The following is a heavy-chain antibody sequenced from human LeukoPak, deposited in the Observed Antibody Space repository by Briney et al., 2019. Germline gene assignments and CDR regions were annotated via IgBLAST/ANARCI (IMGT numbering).Heavy chain of an antibody. Sequence: GGSLRLSCAASGFTFSSYSMNWVRQAPGKGLEWVSYISSSSSTIYYADSVKGRFTISRDNAKNSLYLQMNSLRAEDTAVYYCARHRYFDWFVAWRGDAFDIWGQGTMVTVSS. D-gene: IGHD3-9*01. V-gene: IGHV3-48*01. CDR1: GFTFSSYS. J-gene: IGHJ3*02. CDR2: ISSSSSTI. CDR3: ARHRYFDWFVAWRGDAFDI.